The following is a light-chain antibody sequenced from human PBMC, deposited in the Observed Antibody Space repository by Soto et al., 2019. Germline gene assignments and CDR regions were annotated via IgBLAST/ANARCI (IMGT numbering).Light chain of an antibody. Sequence: EIVLTQSPATLSLSPGERATLSCRTSQSVSGKLAWYQQKPGQAPRLLIYGASTRATGIPARFSGSGAGTEFTLTISSLQSEDFAVYYCQQYNNWPLWTFGQGTKVEIK. V-gene: IGKV3-15*01. CDR2: GAS. CDR1: QSVSGK. J-gene: IGKJ1*01. CDR3: QQYNNWPLWT.